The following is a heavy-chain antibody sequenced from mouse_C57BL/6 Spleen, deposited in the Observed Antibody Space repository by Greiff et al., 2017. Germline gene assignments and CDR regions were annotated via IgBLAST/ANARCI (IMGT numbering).Heavy chain of an antibody. D-gene: IGHD1-1*01. V-gene: IGHV1-52*01. J-gene: IGHJ1*03. CDR1: GYTFTSYW. Sequence: VQLQQPGAELVRPGSSVKLSCKASGYTFTSYWMHWVKQRPIQGLEWIGNIDPSDSETHYNQKFKDKATLTVDKSSSTAYMQLSSLTSEDSAVYYCARGYYGSSYPPYWYFDVWGTGTTVTVSS. CDR2: IDPSDSET. CDR3: ARGYYGSSYPPYWYFDV.